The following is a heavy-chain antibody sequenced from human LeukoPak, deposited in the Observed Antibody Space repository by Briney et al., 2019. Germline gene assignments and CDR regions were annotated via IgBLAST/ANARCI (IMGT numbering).Heavy chain of an antibody. J-gene: IGHJ4*02. CDR3: AREVYVDGGY. CDR1: GFTFSSYR. CDR2: ISSSSSTI. Sequence: GGSLRLSCAASGFTFSSYRMIWVRQTPGKGLEWVSSISSSSSTINYADSMRGRFTISRDNAKNSLYLQMNSLRAEDTAVYFCAREVYVDGGYWGQGTLVTVSS. V-gene: IGHV3-48*04. D-gene: IGHD4-17*01.